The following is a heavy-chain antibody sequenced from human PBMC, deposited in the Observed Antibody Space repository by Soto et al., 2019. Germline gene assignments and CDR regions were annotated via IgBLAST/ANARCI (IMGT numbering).Heavy chain of an antibody. CDR2: ISYDESNK. V-gene: IGHV3-30*18. CDR3: AKDVYSGRYYAGGWIDP. D-gene: IGHD1-26*01. CDR1: GFRFSDFG. Sequence: VQLVVSGGSVVQPGRSLRLSCAASGFRFSDFGMRWVRQAPGKGLEWVAVISYDESNKFYADSVQGRLTISRDNSKSTLYLQMSSLRPEDTAIYYCAKDVYSGRYYAGGWIDPWGQGTLVTVSS. J-gene: IGHJ5*02.